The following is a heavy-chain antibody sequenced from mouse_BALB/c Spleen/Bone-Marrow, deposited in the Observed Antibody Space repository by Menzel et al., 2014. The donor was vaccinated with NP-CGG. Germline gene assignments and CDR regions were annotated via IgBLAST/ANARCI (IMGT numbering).Heavy chain of an antibody. Sequence: VQLKQSGAELVKPGASVKLSCTASGFNIKDTYMHWVKQRPEQGLEWIGRIDPANGNTKYDPKFQGKATITADTSSNTAYLQISSLASEDTAVYSSDRWEYYAMDYWGQGTSVTVSS. J-gene: IGHJ4*01. D-gene: IGHD4-1*01. CDR2: IDPANGNT. CDR3: DRWEYYAMDY. V-gene: IGHV14-3*02. CDR1: GFNIKDTY.